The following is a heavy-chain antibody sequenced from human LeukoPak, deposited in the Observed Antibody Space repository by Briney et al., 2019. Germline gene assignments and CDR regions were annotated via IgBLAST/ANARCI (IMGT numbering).Heavy chain of an antibody. J-gene: IGHJ5*02. D-gene: IGHD4-11*01. V-gene: IGHV4-39*07. Sequence: SETLSLTCTVSGGSISSSSYYWGWIRQPPGKGLEWIGSIYYSGSTYYNPSLKSRVTISVDTSKNQFSLKLSSVTAADTAVYYCARACSNYVDWFDPWGQGTLVTVSS. CDR2: IYYSGST. CDR3: ARACSNYVDWFDP. CDR1: GGSISSSSYY.